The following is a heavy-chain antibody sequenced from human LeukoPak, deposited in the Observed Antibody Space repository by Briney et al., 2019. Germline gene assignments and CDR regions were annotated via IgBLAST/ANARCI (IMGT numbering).Heavy chain of an antibody. CDR1: GGSISSGGYS. J-gene: IGHJ4*02. V-gene: IGHV4-30-2*01. D-gene: IGHD3-10*01. Sequence: SETLSLTCAVSGGSISSGGYSWSWIRQPPGKGLEWIGYIYHSGSTYYNPSLKSRVTMSVDTSKNQFSLKLSSVTAADTAVYYCARVPPIWFGELLWGQGTLVTVSS. CDR2: IYHSGST. CDR3: ARVPPIWFGELL.